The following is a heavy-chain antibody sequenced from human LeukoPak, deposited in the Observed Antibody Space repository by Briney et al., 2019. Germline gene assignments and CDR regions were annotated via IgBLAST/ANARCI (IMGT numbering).Heavy chain of an antibody. V-gene: IGHV3-48*03. Sequence: GGSLRLSRAASGFTFSSYEMNWVRQAPGKGLEWVSYISSSGSTIYYADSVKGRFTISRDNAKNSLYLQMNSLRAEDMAVYYCARDPDILGFDYWGQGTLVTVSS. CDR1: GFTFSSYE. J-gene: IGHJ4*02. CDR3: ARDPDILGFDY. CDR2: ISSSGSTI. D-gene: IGHD3-9*01.